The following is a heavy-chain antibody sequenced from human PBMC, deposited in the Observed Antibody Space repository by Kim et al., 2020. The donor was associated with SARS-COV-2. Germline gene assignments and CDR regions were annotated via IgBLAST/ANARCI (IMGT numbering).Heavy chain of an antibody. CDR1: GFTFSSYA. Sequence: GGSLRLSCAASGFTFSSYAMSWVRQAPGKGLEWVSAISGSGGSTYYADSVKGRFTISRDNSKNTLYLQMNSLRAEDTAVYYCAKDQGGWFGELSVFDYWGQGTLVTVSS. V-gene: IGHV3-23*01. CDR3: AKDQGGWFGELSVFDY. CDR2: ISGSGGST. J-gene: IGHJ4*02. D-gene: IGHD3-10*01.